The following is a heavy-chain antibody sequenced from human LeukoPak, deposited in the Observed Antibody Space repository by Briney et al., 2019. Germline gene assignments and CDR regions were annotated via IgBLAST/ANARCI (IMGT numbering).Heavy chain of an antibody. CDR3: ARPEWGSNSWFDY. CDR2: INPNSGDT. D-gene: IGHD6-13*01. V-gene: IGHV1-2*02. Sequence: ASVKVSCKASGYTFTDYYMHWVRQAPGQGLEWMGWINPNSGDTNYAQKFQGRVTMTRDTSISTAYMELSRLRSDDTAVYYCARPEWGSNSWFDYWGPGTLVTVSS. J-gene: IGHJ4*02. CDR1: GYTFTDYY.